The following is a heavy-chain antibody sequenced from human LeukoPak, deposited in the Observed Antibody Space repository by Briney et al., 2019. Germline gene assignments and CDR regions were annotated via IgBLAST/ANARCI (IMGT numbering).Heavy chain of an antibody. D-gene: IGHD3-16*01. Sequence: SEALSLTCTVSGGSISSGSYYWSWIRQPAGKGLEWIGRIYTSGSTNYNPSLKSRVTISLDTSKNQFSLKLSSVTAADTAVYYCSRTTGDSAIIAAHWGQGTLVTVSS. CDR3: SRTTGDSAIIAAH. CDR1: GGSISSGSYY. CDR2: IYTSGST. J-gene: IGHJ4*02. V-gene: IGHV4-61*02.